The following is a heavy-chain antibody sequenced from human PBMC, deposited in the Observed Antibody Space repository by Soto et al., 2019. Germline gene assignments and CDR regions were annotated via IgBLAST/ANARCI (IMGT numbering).Heavy chain of an antibody. J-gene: IGHJ4*02. CDR3: AVAVAGPTAIGY. V-gene: IGHV3-74*01. CDR2: INSDGSST. D-gene: IGHD6-19*01. CDR1: GFSFSSYW. Sequence: VQLVESGGGLVQPGGSLRLSCAASGFSFSSYWMDWVRQAPGKRLVWVSRINSDGSSTSYADSVKGRFTISRDNAKNTLYLQMNSLRAEDTAVYYCAVAVAGPTAIGYWGQGTLVTVSS.